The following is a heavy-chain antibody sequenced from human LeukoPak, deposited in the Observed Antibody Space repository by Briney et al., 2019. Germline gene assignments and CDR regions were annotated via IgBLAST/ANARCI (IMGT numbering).Heavy chain of an antibody. J-gene: IGHJ4*02. V-gene: IGHV1-2*02. CDR3: ARGGHRSGWYKGFDY. Sequence: ASVKVSCKASGYSFTDYYIHWVRQAPGQGLEWMGWINPNSGGTNYAQKFQGRVTMTRDTSISTAYMELSSLRSEDTAVYYCARGGHRSGWYKGFDYWGQGTLVTVSS. CDR2: INPNSGGT. D-gene: IGHD6-19*01. CDR1: GYSFTDYY.